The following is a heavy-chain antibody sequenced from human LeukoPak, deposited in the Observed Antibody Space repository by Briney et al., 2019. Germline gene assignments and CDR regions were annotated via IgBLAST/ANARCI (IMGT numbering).Heavy chain of an antibody. D-gene: IGHD4-11*01. CDR3: ARGGYSNQIY. Sequence: GGSLRLSCAASGFTFSSYSMNGVRQAPGKGVGWVSYISSSSSTIYYADSVKGRFTISRDNAKNSLYLQMNSLRAEDTAVYYCARGGYSNQIYWGQGTLVTVSS. CDR1: GFTFSSYS. V-gene: IGHV3-48*01. J-gene: IGHJ4*02. CDR2: ISSSSSTI.